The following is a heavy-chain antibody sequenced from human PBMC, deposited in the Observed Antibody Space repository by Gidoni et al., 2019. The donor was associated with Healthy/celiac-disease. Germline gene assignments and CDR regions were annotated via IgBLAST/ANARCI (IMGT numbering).Heavy chain of an antibody. V-gene: IGHV3-15*01. D-gene: IGHD6-13*01. CDR1: FSNAW. CDR2: IKSKTDGGTT. J-gene: IGHJ4*02. CDR3: TTGRPAAGSH. Sequence: FSNAWMSWVRQAPGKGLEWVGRIKSKTDGGTTDYAAPVKGRFTISRDDSKNTLYLQMNSLKTEDTAVYYCTTGRPAAGSHWGQGTLVTVSS.